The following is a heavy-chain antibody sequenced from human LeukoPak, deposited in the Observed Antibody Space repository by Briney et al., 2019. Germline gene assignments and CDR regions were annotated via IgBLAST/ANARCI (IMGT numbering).Heavy chain of an antibody. CDR2: VYYSGTT. Sequence: SETLSLTCTVSGGFISCFYCSWIRQPPGKGLEWIGYVYYSGTTNYNPSLKSRVTISSDTSKNQFSLRLSSVTAADTAVYYCARGTVDTAIDTWGQGALVTVSS. J-gene: IGHJ4*02. CDR1: GGFISCFY. V-gene: IGHV4-59*08. CDR3: ARGTVDTAIDT. D-gene: IGHD5-18*01.